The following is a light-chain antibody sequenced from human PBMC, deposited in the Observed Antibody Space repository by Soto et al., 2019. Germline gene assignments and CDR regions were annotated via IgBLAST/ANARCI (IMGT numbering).Light chain of an antibody. CDR2: AAS. V-gene: IGKV1-39*01. CDR1: QSISSY. J-gene: IGKJ1*01. Sequence: DIQMTQSQSSLSASVGDRVTITCRASQSISSYLNWYQQKPGKAPKLLIYAASSLQSGVPSRFSGSGSGTDFTLTISSLQPEDFVTYYCQQCYSTSWTFGQGTKVDIK. CDR3: QQCYSTSWT.